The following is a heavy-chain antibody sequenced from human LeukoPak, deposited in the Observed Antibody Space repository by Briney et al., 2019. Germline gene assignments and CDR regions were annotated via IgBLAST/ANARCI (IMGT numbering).Heavy chain of an antibody. CDR1: GGTFSSYA. CDR3: ARDNSLYYYDSSGYGSLDY. D-gene: IGHD3-22*01. CDR2: IIPILGIA. J-gene: IGHJ4*02. V-gene: IGHV1-69*04. Sequence: SVKVSCKASGGTFSSYAISWVRQAPGQGLEWMGRIIPILGIANYAQKFQGRVTITADKSTSTAYMELSSLRSEDTAVYYCARDNSLYYYDSSGYGSLDYWGQGTLVTVSS.